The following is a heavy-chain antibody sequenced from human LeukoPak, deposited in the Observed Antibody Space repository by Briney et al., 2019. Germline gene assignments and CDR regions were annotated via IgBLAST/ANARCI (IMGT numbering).Heavy chain of an antibody. V-gene: IGHV4-30-4*08. CDR2: IYYSGST. D-gene: IGHD2-2*01. J-gene: IGHJ4*02. CDR3: ARGVVVVPAIGHPDY. Sequence: SETLSLTCTVSGGSISSGDYYWSWICQPPGKGLEWIGYIYYSGSTYYNPSLKSRVTISVDTSKNQFSLKLSSVTAADTAVYYCARGVVVVPAIGHPDYWGQGTLVTVSS. CDR1: GGSISSGDYY.